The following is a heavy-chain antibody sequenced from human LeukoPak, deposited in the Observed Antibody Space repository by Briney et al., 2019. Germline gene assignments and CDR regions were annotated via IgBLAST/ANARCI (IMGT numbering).Heavy chain of an antibody. CDR3: ARERQWRGPDYYYYMDV. CDR2: ISSSSSYI. CDR1: GFTFSSYS. J-gene: IGHJ6*03. D-gene: IGHD6-19*01. Sequence: GGSLRLSCAASGFTFSSYSMNWVRQAPGKGLEWVSSISSSSSYIYYADSVKGRFTISRDNAKNSLYLQMNSLRAEDTAVYYCARERQWRGPDYYYYMDVWGKGTTVTVSS. V-gene: IGHV3-21*01.